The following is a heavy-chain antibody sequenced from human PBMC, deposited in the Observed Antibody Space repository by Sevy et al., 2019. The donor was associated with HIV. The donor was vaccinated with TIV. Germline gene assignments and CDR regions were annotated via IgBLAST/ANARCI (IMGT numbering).Heavy chain of an antibody. D-gene: IGHD1-26*01. Sequence: GGSLRLSCAASGFTFSSYAMSWVRQAPGKGLEWVSVISGSGGSTYYADSVKGRFTISRDNSKNTLYLQMNSLRAEDTAVYYCANSGLSGSYADAFDIWGQGTMVTVSS. J-gene: IGHJ3*02. CDR1: GFTFSSYA. CDR3: ANSGLSGSYADAFDI. V-gene: IGHV3-23*01. CDR2: ISGSGGST.